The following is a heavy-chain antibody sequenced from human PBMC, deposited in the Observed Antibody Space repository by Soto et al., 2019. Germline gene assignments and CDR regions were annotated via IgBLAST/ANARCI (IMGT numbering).Heavy chain of an antibody. D-gene: IGHD2-21*01. J-gene: IGHJ6*02. V-gene: IGHV3-30*18. CDR1: GFTFSSYG. CDR2: ISYDGSNK. Sequence: GGSLRLSCAASGFTFSSYGMHWVRQAPGKGLEWVAVISYDGSNKYYADSVKGRFTISRDNSKNTLYLQMNSLRAEDTAVYYCAKEGIPPHRNGMDVWGQGTTVTVAS. CDR3: AKEGIPPHRNGMDV.